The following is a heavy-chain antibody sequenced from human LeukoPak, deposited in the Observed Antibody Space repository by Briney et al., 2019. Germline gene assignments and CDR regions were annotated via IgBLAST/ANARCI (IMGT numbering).Heavy chain of an antibody. V-gene: IGHV3-23*01. Sequence: GGSLRLSCAGSGFSFSSYGMHWVRQAPGKGLEWVSGITGSGGSTYYADSVKGRFTISRDNSKNTLYLQMNSLRAEDTAIYYCARDERLLSFLKWGQGTLVTVSS. CDR2: ITGSGGST. J-gene: IGHJ4*02. CDR3: ARDERLLSFLK. CDR1: GFSFSSYG. D-gene: IGHD3-3*01.